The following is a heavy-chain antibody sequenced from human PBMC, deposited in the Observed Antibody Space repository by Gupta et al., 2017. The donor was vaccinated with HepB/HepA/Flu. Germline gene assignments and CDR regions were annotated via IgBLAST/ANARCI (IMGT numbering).Heavy chain of an antibody. Sequence: EVQLSESGGDLVQPGGSLRRSCEASGFSCNSYVMNWVRQAPGKGPEWVSGISVTGSNTNYAESVRGRFTVSRDNSKNMEYLQMNSLRDEDTAVYYCAKDQFSGCESQEFDYWGPGTLVTVSS. CDR1: GFSCNSYV. V-gene: IGHV3-23*01. CDR3: AKDQFSGCESQEFDY. CDR2: ISVTGSNT. D-gene: IGHD5-12*01. J-gene: IGHJ4*02.